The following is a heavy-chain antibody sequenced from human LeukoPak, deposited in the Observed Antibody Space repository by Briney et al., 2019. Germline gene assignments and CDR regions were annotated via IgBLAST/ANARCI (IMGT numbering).Heavy chain of an antibody. Sequence: RRASVKVSCKASGYTFTGHFLHWVRQAPGQGLEWMAWIDPNNGDTHYAQNFQGRITVTRDTSISTVYMELSRLTSDDTAVYYCAREYSASEHWGQGTLVTVSS. CDR2: IDPNNGDT. CDR3: AREYSASEH. CDR1: GYTFTGHF. D-gene: IGHD4-11*01. V-gene: IGHV1-2*02. J-gene: IGHJ4*02.